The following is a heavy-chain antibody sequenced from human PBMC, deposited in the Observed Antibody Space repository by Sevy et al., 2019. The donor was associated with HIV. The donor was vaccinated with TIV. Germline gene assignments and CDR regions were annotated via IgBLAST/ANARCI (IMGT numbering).Heavy chain of an antibody. CDR3: AKEGRGAVAGREAAFDI. D-gene: IGHD6-19*01. Sequence: GESLKISCAASGFTFSSYGMHWVRQAPGKGLEWVAVISYDGSNKYYADSVKGRFTISRDNSKNTLYLQMNSLRAEDTAVYYCAKEGRGAVAGREAAFDIWGQGTMVTVSS. CDR1: GFTFSSYG. CDR2: ISYDGSNK. V-gene: IGHV3-30*18. J-gene: IGHJ3*02.